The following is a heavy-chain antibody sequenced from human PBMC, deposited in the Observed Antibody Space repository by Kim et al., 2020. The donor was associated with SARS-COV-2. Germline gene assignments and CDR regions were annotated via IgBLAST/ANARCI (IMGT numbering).Heavy chain of an antibody. D-gene: IGHD3-3*01. V-gene: IGHV3-30*18. Sequence: GGSLRLSCAASGFTFSSYGMHWVRQAPGKGLEWVAVISYDGSNKYYADSVKGRFTISRDNSKNTLYLQMNSLRAEDTAVYYCAKGRDVLRTTDNMDVWGKGTTVTVSS. CDR1: GFTFSSYG. CDR3: AKGRDVLRTTDNMDV. CDR2: ISYDGSNK. J-gene: IGHJ6*03.